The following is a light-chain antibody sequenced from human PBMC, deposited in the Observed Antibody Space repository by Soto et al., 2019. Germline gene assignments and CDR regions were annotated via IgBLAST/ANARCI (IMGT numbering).Light chain of an antibody. J-gene: IGLJ1*01. CDR3: SSYAGSNNRVV. V-gene: IGLV2-8*01. CDR2: EVT. CDR1: NSDVGGYNF. Sequence: QSALTQPPSTSGSPGQSVTISCTGTNSDVGGYNFVSWYQQHPGTAPKLIIYEVTKRPSGVPDRFSGSKSGSTASLTVSGLQAEDEADYYCSSYAGSNNRVVFGTGTQLTVL.